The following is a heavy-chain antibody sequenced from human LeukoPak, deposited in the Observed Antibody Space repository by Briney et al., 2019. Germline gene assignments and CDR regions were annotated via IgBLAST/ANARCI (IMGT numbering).Heavy chain of an antibody. Sequence: GGSLRLSCAASGFTFSSYGMHWVRQAPGKGLEWVAVIWYDGSNKYYADSVKGRFTISRDNSKNTLYLQMNSLRAEDTAVYYCASRRSGWPNDAFDIWGQGTMVTVTS. CDR3: ASRRSGWPNDAFDI. CDR2: IWYDGSNK. V-gene: IGHV3-33*01. CDR1: GFTFSSYG. J-gene: IGHJ3*02. D-gene: IGHD6-19*01.